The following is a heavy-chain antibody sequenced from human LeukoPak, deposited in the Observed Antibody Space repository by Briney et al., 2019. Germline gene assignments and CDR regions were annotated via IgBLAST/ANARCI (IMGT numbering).Heavy chain of an antibody. CDR1: GGSFSGYY. CDR3: ARHGGKQQLVRKTREKGRNWFDP. V-gene: IGHV4-34*01. CDR2: INHSGST. D-gene: IGHD6-13*01. J-gene: IGHJ5*02. Sequence: PSETLSLTCAVYGGSFSGYYWSWIRQPPGKGLEWIGEINHSGSTNYNPSLKSRVTISVDTSKNQFSLKLSSVTAADTAVYYCARHGGKQQLVRKTREKGRNWFDPWGQGTLVTVSS.